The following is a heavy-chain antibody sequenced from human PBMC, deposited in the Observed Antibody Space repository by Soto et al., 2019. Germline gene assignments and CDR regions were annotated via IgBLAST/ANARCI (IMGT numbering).Heavy chain of an antibody. V-gene: IGHV4-39*01. CDR1: GGSISSSSYY. CDR3: ARVYSSSWYHFLTTNEVPNWFDP. D-gene: IGHD6-13*01. Sequence: SETLSLTCTVSGGSISSSSYYWGWIRQPPGKGLEWIGSIYYSGSTYYNPSLKSRVTISVDTSKNQFSLKLSSVTAADTAVYYCARVYSSSWYHFLTTNEVPNWFDPWGQGTLVTVS. J-gene: IGHJ5*02. CDR2: IYYSGST.